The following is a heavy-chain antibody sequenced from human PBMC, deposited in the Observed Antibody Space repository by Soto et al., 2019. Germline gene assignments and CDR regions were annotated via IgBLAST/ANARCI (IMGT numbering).Heavy chain of an antibody. CDR1: GVTFSSYA. Sequence: ASVKVSCKASGVTFSSYAISWVRQAPGQGLEWMGGIIPIFGTANYAQKFQGRVTITADESTSTAYMELSSLRSEDTAVYYCARGPPADQHFDYWGQGTLVTVSS. CDR3: ARGPPADQHFDY. CDR2: IIPIFGTA. J-gene: IGHJ4*02. V-gene: IGHV1-69*13.